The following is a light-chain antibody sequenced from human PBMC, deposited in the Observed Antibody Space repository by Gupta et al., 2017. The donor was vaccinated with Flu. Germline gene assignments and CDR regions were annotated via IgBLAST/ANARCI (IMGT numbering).Light chain of an antibody. V-gene: IGLV3-25*03. Sequence: SYELTQPPSLSVSPGQTARSTCSGDTLSTQYTYWYQQKPGQAPVLVIFKDTERPSGIPERFSGSNSVTTATLTISGVQAEDEAAYYCHSADNSGTYVVFGGGTRLTVL. CDR1: TLSTQY. CDR2: KDT. CDR3: HSADNSGTYVV. J-gene: IGLJ3*02.